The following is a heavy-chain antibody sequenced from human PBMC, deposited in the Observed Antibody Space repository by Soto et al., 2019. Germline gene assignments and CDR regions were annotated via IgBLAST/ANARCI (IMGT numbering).Heavy chain of an antibody. J-gene: IGHJ6*02. Sequence: SVKVSCKASGGTFSSYAISWVRQAPGQGLEWMGGIIPIFGTANYAQKFQGRVTITADESTSTAYMELSSLRSEDTAVYYCAREVRSSGYYETGYYYGMDVWGQGTTVTVSS. CDR3: AREVRSSGYYETGYYYGMDV. CDR1: GGTFSSYA. V-gene: IGHV1-69*13. D-gene: IGHD3-22*01. CDR2: IIPIFGTA.